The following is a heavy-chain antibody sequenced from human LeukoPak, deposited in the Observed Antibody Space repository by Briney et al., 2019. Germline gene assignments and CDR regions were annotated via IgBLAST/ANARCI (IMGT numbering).Heavy chain of an antibody. V-gene: IGHV3-9*03. CDR3: AKDISSTSWAANSGGDCFYPQGFDY. D-gene: IGHD2-21*01. Sequence: GGSLRLSCAASGFTFDDYAMHWVRQAPGKGLEWVSGISWNSGSIGYADSVKGRFTISRDNAKNSLYLQMNSLRAEDMALYYCAKDISSTSWAANSGGDCFYPQGFDYWGQGTRVTVSS. CDR1: GFTFDDYA. J-gene: IGHJ4*02. CDR2: ISWNSGSI.